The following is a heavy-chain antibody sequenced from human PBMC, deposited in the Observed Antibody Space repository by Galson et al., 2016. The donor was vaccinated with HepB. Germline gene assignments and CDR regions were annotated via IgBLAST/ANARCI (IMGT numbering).Heavy chain of an antibody. Sequence: SLRLSCAATGFTVSSNTMSWVRQAPGKGLEWVSYITSTSSINYADSVKGRFAISRDNAKNSLYLRMNNLRDEDTSVYYCARSHYYERSGYKGLFDSWGQGSLVTVSS. D-gene: IGHD3-22*01. CDR1: GFTVSSNT. V-gene: IGHV3-48*02. J-gene: IGHJ4*02. CDR3: ARSHYYERSGYKGLFDS. CDR2: ITSTSSI.